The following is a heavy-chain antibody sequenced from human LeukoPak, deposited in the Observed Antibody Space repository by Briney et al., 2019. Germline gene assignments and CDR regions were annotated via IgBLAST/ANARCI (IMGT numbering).Heavy chain of an antibody. J-gene: IGHJ6*03. D-gene: IGHD6-13*01. CDR2: INPNSGGT. V-gene: IGHV1-2*02. CDR3: ARGPGDADSSSWYHYYYYMDV. Sequence: GASVKVSCKASGYTFTGYYMHWVRQAPGQGLEWMGWINPNSGGTNYAQKFQGRVTMTRDTSISTAYMELSRLRSDDTAVYYCARGPGDADSSSWYHYYYYMDVWGKGTTVTVSS. CDR1: GYTFTGYY.